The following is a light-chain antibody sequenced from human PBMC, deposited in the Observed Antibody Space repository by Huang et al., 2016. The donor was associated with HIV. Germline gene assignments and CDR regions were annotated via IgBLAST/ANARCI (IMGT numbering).Light chain of an antibody. CDR1: QDITSY. CDR3: QQLHTYPLT. Sequence: IHLTQSPASLSVFVGDRVTITCRASQDITSYLAWYQQKPGKAPKLLIYAASTLQSGVASRFSVSGSGADFTLSIASLQPEDSATYYCQQLHTYPLTFGGGTKVEIK. CDR2: AAS. J-gene: IGKJ4*01. V-gene: IGKV1-9*01.